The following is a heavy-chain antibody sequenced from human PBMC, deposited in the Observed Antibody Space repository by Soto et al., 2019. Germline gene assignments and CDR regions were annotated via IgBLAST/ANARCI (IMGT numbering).Heavy chain of an antibody. CDR3: ARFGSAPDDYNGVDV. J-gene: IGHJ6*01. V-gene: IGHV1-18*01. CDR2: VSGYNGNT. CDR1: GYIFTNYD. Sequence: QVQLVQSETEVKKPGASVKVSCKASGYIFTNYDITWVRQAPGQGLEWMGWVSGYNGNTKYAQKFQDRVTMTTDTSTSTVYVELRSLRSDDTAVYYGARFGSAPDDYNGVDVW. D-gene: IGHD3-10*01.